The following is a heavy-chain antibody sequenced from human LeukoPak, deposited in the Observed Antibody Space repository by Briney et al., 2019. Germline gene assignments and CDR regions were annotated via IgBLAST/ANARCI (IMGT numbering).Heavy chain of an antibody. CDR2: ISSSGSTI. D-gene: IGHD3-3*01. CDR3: ARDRKPYYDFWSGFYGMDV. CDR1: GFTFSDYF. V-gene: IGHV3-11*01. J-gene: IGHJ6*02. Sequence: GGSLRLSCAASGFTFSDYFMSWIRQAPGKGLDGVSYISSSGSTIYYADSVKGRFTISRDNAKNSLYLQMNSLRAEDTAVYYCARDRKPYYDFWSGFYGMDVWGQGTTVTVSS.